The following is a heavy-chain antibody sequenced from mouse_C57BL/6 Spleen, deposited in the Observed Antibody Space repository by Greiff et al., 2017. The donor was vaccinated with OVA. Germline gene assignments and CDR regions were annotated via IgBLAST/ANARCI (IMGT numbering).Heavy chain of an antibody. D-gene: IGHD2-5*01. J-gene: IGHJ3*01. CDR2: ISSGSSTI. CDR3: ARSKAYYSNSWFAY. Sequence: EVNVVESGGGLVKPGGSLKLSCAASGFTFSDYGMHWVRQAPEKGLEWVAYISSGSSTIYYADTVKGRFTISRDNAKNTLFLQMTSLRSEDTAMYYCARSKAYYSNSWFAYWGQGTLVTVSA. CDR1: GFTFSDYG. V-gene: IGHV5-17*01.